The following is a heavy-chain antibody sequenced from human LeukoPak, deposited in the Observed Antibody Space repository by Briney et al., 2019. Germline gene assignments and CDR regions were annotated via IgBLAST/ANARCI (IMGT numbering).Heavy chain of an antibody. CDR2: VGGDGRVT. CDR3: AKGISADGYNFERGADY. CDR1: GGSFSGYY. V-gene: IGHV3-23*01. Sequence: ETLSLTCAVYGGSFSGYYWSWVRQAPGKGLEWVSSVGGDGRVTYYADSVKGRFTISRDNSKNTIFLQMNSLRVEDTAVYYCAKGISADGYNFERGADYWGQGAQVIVSS. D-gene: IGHD1-1*01. J-gene: IGHJ4*02.